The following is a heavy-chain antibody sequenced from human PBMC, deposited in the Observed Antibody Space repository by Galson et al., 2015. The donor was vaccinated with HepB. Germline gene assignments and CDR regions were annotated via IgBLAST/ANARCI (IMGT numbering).Heavy chain of an antibody. CDR1: GFNFSSYA. CDR3: AQVAKTYYSNYGGSFDY. CDR2: INYSGGSK. Sequence: SLRLSCAASGFNFSSYAMSWVRQAPGKGLEWVSAINYSGGSKYYADSVKGRFTISRDNSKNTLYLQMNSQSAEDTAVYYCAQVAKTYYSNYGGSFDYWGQGTLVTVSS. J-gene: IGHJ4*02. V-gene: IGHV3-23*01. D-gene: IGHD4-11*01.